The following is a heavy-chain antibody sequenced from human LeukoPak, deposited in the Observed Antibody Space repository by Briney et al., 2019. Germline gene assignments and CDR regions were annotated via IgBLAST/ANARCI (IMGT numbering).Heavy chain of an antibody. D-gene: IGHD1-14*01. Sequence: GGSLRLSCAASGFTFSSYEMNWVRQAPGKGLEWVSYISSSGSTIYYADSVKGRFTISRDNAKNSLYLQMNSLRAEDTAVYYCARGGDEPLDAFDIWGQGTMVTVSS. CDR3: ARGGDEPLDAFDI. CDR1: GFTFSSYE. V-gene: IGHV3-48*03. CDR2: ISSSGSTI. J-gene: IGHJ3*02.